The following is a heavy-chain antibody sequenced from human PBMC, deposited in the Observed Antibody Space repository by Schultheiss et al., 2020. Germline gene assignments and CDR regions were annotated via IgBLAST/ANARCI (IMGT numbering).Heavy chain of an antibody. V-gene: IGHV4-59*12. CDR2: IYYSGST. CDR3: AREGGSALVTYYYYGMDV. Sequence: SETLSLTCTVSGGSISSYYWSWIRQPPGKGLEWIGYIYYSGSTNYNPSLKSRVTISVDTSKNQFSLKLSSVTAADTAVYYCAREGGSALVTYYYYGMDVWGQGTTVTVSS. CDR1: GGSISSYY. J-gene: IGHJ6*02. D-gene: IGHD2-21*02.